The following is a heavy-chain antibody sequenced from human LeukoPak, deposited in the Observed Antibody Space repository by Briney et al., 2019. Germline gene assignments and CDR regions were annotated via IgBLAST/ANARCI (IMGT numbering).Heavy chain of an antibody. CDR3: ARSRFPYYRLSGADYYMDV. CDR1: GGTFSSYA. D-gene: IGHD3-10*01. Sequence: GASVKVSCKASGGTFSSYAISWVRQAPGQGLEWMGGIIPIFGTTNYAQKFQGRDTVKADKSTSTVYIELSSLRSEDTAVYYCARSRFPYYRLSGADYYMDVWGKGTTVTVSS. V-gene: IGHV1-69*06. J-gene: IGHJ6*03. CDR2: IIPIFGTT.